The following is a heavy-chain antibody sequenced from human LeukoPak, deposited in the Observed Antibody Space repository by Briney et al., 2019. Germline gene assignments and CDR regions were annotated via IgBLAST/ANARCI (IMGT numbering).Heavy chain of an antibody. CDR1: GGSFSGYY. V-gene: IGHV4-34*01. J-gene: IGHJ5*02. D-gene: IGHD1-26*01. CDR3: ARVGIVGPTLGP. CDR2: INHSGST. Sequence: SETLSFTCAVYGGSFSGYYWSWIRQPPGKGLEWIGEINHSGSTNYNPSLKSRVTISVDTSKNQFSLKLSSVTAADTAVYYCARVGIVGPTLGPWGQGTLVTVSS.